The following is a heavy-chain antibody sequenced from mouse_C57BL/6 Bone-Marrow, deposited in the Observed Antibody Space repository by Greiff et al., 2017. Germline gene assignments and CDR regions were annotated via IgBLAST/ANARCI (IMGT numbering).Heavy chain of an antibody. J-gene: IGHJ2*01. CDR2: IDPSDSYT. D-gene: IGHD2-5*01. CDR3: ARSPTIVTTSCFDY. V-gene: IGHV1-69*01. Sequence: VQLQQPGAELVMPGASVKLSCKASGYTFTSYWMHWVKQRPGQGLEWIGEIDPSDSYTNYNQKLKGKSTLTVDKSSSTAYMQLSSLTSEDSAVYYCARSPTIVTTSCFDYWGQGTTLTVSS. CDR1: GYTFTSYW.